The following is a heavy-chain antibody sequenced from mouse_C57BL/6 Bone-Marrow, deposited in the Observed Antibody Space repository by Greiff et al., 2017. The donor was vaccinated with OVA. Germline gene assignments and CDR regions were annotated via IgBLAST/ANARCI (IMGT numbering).Heavy chain of an antibody. CDR1: GFSLTSYG. Sequence: VMLVESGPGLVQPSQSLSITCTVSGFSLTSYGVHWVRQSPGKGLEWLGVIWSGGSTDYNAAFISRLSISKDNSKSQVFFKMNSLQADDTAIYYCARGYPPWFAYWGQGTLVTVSA. V-gene: IGHV2-2*01. CDR3: ARGYPPWFAY. J-gene: IGHJ3*01. D-gene: IGHD1-2*01. CDR2: IWSGGST.